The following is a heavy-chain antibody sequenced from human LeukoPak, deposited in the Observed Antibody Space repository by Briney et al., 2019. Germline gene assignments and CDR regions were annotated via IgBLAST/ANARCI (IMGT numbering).Heavy chain of an antibody. J-gene: IGHJ4*02. Sequence: ASVKVSCKASGYTFIGYYIHWVRQAPGQGLEWMGWINPNSGGTNYAQKFQGRVTMTRDTSISTAYMELSRLRSDDTAVYYCAREITGTSDYWGQGTLVTVSS. CDR3: AREITGTSDY. D-gene: IGHD1-20*01. CDR2: INPNSGGT. CDR1: GYTFIGYY. V-gene: IGHV1-2*02.